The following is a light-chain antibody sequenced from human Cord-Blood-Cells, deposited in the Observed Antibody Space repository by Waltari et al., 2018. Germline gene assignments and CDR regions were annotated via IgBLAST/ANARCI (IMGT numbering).Light chain of an antibody. CDR3: QSYDSSLSVYVV. Sequence: QSVLTQPPSVSGAPGQRVTISCPGSSSNIRAGYDLPCYQQLPGTAPKLLIYGNSNRPSGVPDRFSGSKSGTSASLAITGLQAEDEADYYCQSYDSSLSVYVVFGGGTKLTVL. CDR2: GNS. V-gene: IGLV1-40*01. CDR1: SSNIRAGYD. J-gene: IGLJ2*01.